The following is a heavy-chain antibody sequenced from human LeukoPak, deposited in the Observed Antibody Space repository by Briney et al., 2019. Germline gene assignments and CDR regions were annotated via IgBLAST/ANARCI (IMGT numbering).Heavy chain of an antibody. Sequence: SETLSLTCAVYGGSFSGYYWSWIRQPPGKGLEWIGEINHSGSTNYNPSLKSRVTISVDTSKNQFSLKLSSVTAADTAVYYCARNYDSSFSVAFDIWGQGTMVTVSS. CDR1: GGSFSGYY. D-gene: IGHD3-22*01. CDR3: ARNYDSSFSVAFDI. CDR2: INHSGST. J-gene: IGHJ3*02. V-gene: IGHV4-34*01.